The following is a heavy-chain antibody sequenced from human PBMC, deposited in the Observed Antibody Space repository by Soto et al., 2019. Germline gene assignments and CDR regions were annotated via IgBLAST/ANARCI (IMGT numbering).Heavy chain of an antibody. D-gene: IGHD2-21*01. V-gene: IGHV1-46*01. J-gene: IGHJ4*02. Sequence: QVQLVQSGAEVKEPGASVKISCKPSGYSFTSFYMHWVRQAPGQGLEWMGTINPNGGSTTYAQKFQGRVTRTRDTSTSTLYMDLSGLRSEDTAVYYCARAIPHFDSWGQGTLVTVSS. CDR2: INPNGGST. CDR1: GYSFTSFY. CDR3: ARAIPHFDS.